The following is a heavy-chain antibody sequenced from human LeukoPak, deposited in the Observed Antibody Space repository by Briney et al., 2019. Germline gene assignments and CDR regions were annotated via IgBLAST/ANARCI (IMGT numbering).Heavy chain of an antibody. CDR2: INPNSGGT. J-gene: IGHJ4*02. CDR3: ARIVVVAATPYYFDY. V-gene: IGHV1-2*02. D-gene: IGHD2-15*01. Sequence: ASVKVSCKASGYTFTGYYMHWVRQAPGQGLEWMGWINPNSGGTNYAQKFQGRVTMTRDTSISTAYMELSRLRSDDTAVYYRARIVVVAATPYYFDYWGQGTLVTVSS. CDR1: GYTFTGYY.